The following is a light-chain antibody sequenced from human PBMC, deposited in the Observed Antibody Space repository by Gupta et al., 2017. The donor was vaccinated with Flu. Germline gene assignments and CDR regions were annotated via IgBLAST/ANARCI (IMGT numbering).Light chain of an antibody. CDR2: GAS. CDR3: QHYGGSPRT. J-gene: IGKJ1*01. Sequence: IVLTQSPATLSLSPGERATLSCRASQSVSHYLAWYQQKPGQTPRLLIYGASSRATGIPDRFSGSGSGTDFTLTISRLEPEDFAVYYCQHYGGSPRTFGQGTKVEIK. CDR1: QSVSHY. V-gene: IGKV3-20*01.